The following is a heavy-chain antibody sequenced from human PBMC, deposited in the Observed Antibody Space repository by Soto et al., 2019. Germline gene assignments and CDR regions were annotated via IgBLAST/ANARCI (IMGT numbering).Heavy chain of an antibody. CDR1: GFTFSSYA. CDR3: ARGSSGWYSEIDY. D-gene: IGHD6-19*01. Sequence: PGGSLRLSCAASGFTFSSYAMHWVRQAPGKGLEWVAVISYDGSNKYYADSVKGRFTISRDNSKNTLYLQMNSLRAEDTAVYYCARGSSGWYSEIDYWGQGTLVTVSS. V-gene: IGHV3-30-3*01. J-gene: IGHJ4*02. CDR2: ISYDGSNK.